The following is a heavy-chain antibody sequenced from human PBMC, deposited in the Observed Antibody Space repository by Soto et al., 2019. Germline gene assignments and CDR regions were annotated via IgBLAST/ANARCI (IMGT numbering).Heavy chain of an antibody. D-gene: IGHD3-3*01. J-gene: IGHJ5*02. V-gene: IGHV4-30-4*01. Sequence: VQLQESGPGLVKPSQTLSLTCTVSGGSISSGDYYWSWIRQPPGKGLEWIGYIYYSGGTYYNPSLKSRVTIAVEASKNQCSLKLSSVTAAATAGYYCARERIYNCFDPWGQGTLVTVSS. CDR2: IYYSGGT. CDR1: GGSISSGDYY. CDR3: ARERIYNCFDP.